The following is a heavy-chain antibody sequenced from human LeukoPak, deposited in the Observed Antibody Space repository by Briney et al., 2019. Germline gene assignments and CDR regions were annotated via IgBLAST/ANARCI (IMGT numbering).Heavy chain of an antibody. D-gene: IGHD5-18*01. J-gene: IGHJ4*02. Sequence: SETLSLTCTVSGGSIRSGSYYWSWIRQSAGKGLEWIGSIYCSGSTDYNPSLKSRVTISVDTSKNQFSLKLSSVTAADTAVYYCARGRIARLPYFDYWGQGTLVTVSS. V-gene: IGHV4-61*10. CDR1: GGSIRSGSYY. CDR2: IYCSGST. CDR3: ARGRIARLPYFDY.